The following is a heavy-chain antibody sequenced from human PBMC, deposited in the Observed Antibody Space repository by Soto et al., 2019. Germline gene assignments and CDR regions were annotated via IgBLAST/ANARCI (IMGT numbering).Heavy chain of an antibody. V-gene: IGHV1-69*01. J-gene: IGHJ4*02. CDR1: GGTFSSYA. D-gene: IGHD1-26*01. CDR2: IVPMFGTA. CDR3: ARGSSVSYLGDY. Sequence: QVQLVQSGAEVKKPGSSVEVSCKASGGTFSSYAISWARQAPGQGLEWMGGIVPMFGTANYAQKFQGRLTLTADESTSTASMELGSLISEDTAVYYFARGSSVSYLGDYWGQGTLVTVSS.